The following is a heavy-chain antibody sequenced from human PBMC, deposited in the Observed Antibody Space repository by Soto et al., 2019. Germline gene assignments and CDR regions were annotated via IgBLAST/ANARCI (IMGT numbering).Heavy chain of an antibody. CDR1: GGSISSYY. V-gene: IGHV4-59*01. CDR2: IYYSGST. CDR3: ASQYSGYGVLDY. D-gene: IGHD5-12*01. J-gene: IGHJ4*02. Sequence: SETLSLTCTVSGGSISSYYWSWIRQPPGKGLEWIGYIYYSGSTNYNPSLKSRVTISVDTSKNQFSLKLSSVTAADTAVYYCASQYSGYGVLDYWGQGTLVTVSS.